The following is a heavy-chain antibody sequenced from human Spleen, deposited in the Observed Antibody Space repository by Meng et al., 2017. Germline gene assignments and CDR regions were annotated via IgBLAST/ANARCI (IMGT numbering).Heavy chain of an antibody. J-gene: IGHJ4*02. D-gene: IGHD4-11*01. V-gene: IGHV7-4-1*02. Sequence: LVQSGSELRKPGASVMVSCKASGYTLTNYAINWLRQAPGQGLEWMGWIDTKTGNPTYAQGFRGRLVFSLDTSVSTTYLEISGLKADDTAVYYCARGPTTMAHDFDYWGQGTLVTVSS. CDR1: GYTLTNYA. CDR2: IDTKTGNP. CDR3: ARGPTTMAHDFDY.